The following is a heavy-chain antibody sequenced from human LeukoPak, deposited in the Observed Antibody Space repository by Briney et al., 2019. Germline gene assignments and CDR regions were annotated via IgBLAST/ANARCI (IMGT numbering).Heavy chain of an antibody. V-gene: IGHV4-34*01. D-gene: IGHD3-3*01. J-gene: IGHJ5*02. Sequence: SETLSLTCAVYGGSFSGYYWSWIRQPPGKGLEWIGEINHSGSTNYNPSLKSRVTISVDTSKNQFSLKLSSVTAADTAVYYCARAAAGIYYDFWSGLNWFDPWGQGTLVTVSS. CDR1: GGSFSGYY. CDR2: INHSGST. CDR3: ARAAAGIYYDFWSGLNWFDP.